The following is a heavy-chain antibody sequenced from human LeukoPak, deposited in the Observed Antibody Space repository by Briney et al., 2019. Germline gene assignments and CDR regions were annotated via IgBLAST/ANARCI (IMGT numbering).Heavy chain of an antibody. CDR3: ARGGRKYYDILTGTPPDWFDP. CDR2: INPSGGDT. Sequence: ASVKVSCKASGYTFTSYYMHWVRQAPGQGLEWVAKINPSGGDTRYAQKFQGRVTMTRDTSTSTVYMELSSLRSEDTAVYYCARGGRKYYDILTGTPPDWFDPWGQGTLVTVSS. CDR1: GYTFTSYY. V-gene: IGHV1-46*01. D-gene: IGHD3-9*01. J-gene: IGHJ5*02.